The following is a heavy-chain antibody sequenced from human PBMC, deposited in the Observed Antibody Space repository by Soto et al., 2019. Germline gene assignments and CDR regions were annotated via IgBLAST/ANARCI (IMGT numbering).Heavy chain of an antibody. V-gene: IGHV2-26*01. Sequence: QVTLKESGPVLVKPTETLTLTCTVSGFSLSYARMGVSWIRQPPGKALEWLAHIFSTDEKSYSTSLKSRLTISKDTSKRQVVLTMTNMDPVDTATYYCARLSSGWYGGDYFDYWGQGTLVTVSS. CDR3: ARLSSGWYGGDYFDY. D-gene: IGHD6-19*01. CDR2: IFSTDEK. CDR1: GFSLSYARMG. J-gene: IGHJ4*02.